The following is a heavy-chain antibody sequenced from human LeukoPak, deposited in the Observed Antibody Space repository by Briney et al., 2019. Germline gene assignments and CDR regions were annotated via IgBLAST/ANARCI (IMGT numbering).Heavy chain of an antibody. D-gene: IGHD6-19*01. V-gene: IGHV1-69*01. CDR2: IIPIFGTA. Sequence: SVKVSCKASGGTFSSYAISWVRQAPGQGLEWMGGIIPIFGTANYAQKFQGRVTITADESTSTAYMELSSLRSEDTAVYYCARVNPFKKSSGWLYYYGMDVWGQGTTVTVSS. CDR3: ARVNPFKKSSGWLYYYGMDV. CDR1: GGTFSSYA. J-gene: IGHJ6*02.